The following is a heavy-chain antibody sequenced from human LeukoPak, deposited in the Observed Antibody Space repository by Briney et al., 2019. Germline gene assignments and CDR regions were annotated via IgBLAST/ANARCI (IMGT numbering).Heavy chain of an antibody. J-gene: IGHJ4*02. D-gene: IGHD6-19*01. CDR3: ARGVRQSLVRYFDY. V-gene: IGHV4-59*01. CDR2: IYYSGST. CDR1: GGSISSYY. Sequence: SETLSLTCTVSGGSISSYYWSWIRQPPGKGLEWIGYIYYSGSTNYNPSLKSRVTISVDTSKNQFSLKLSSVTAADTAVYYCARGVRQSLVRYFDYWGQGTLVTVSS.